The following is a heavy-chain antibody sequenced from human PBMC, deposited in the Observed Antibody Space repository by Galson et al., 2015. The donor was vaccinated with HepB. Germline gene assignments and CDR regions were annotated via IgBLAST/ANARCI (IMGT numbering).Heavy chain of an antibody. J-gene: IGHJ4*02. V-gene: IGHV5-51*01. CDR2: ITPDTSEA. D-gene: IGHD5-24*01. CDR1: GYSFTGYW. Sequence: QSGAEVKKPGESLAISFQGSGYSFTGYWMGWVRQMPGKGLEWSGFITPDTSEAKYRPSFQGQVTVAANKSTYTAHLQGSGRMASDPAMYLCARGHGRAWALWGQGTLVTVSS. CDR3: ARGHGRAWAL.